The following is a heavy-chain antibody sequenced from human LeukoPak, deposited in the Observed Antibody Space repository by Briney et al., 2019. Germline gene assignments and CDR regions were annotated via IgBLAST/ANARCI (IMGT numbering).Heavy chain of an antibody. Sequence: GGSLRLSCAASGFTFSSYAMHWVRQAPGKGLEWVAVISYDGSNKYYADSVKSRFTISRDNSKNTLYLQMNSLRAEDTAVYYCARAGAGAIVGPRVDYWGQGTLVAVSS. D-gene: IGHD1-26*01. J-gene: IGHJ4*02. CDR3: ARAGAGAIVGPRVDY. CDR1: GFTFSSYA. CDR2: ISYDGSNK. V-gene: IGHV3-30-3*01.